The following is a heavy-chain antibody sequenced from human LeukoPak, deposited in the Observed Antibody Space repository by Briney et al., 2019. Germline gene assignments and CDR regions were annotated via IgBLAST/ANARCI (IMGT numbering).Heavy chain of an antibody. J-gene: IGHJ4*02. CDR1: GYTFTGYY. D-gene: IGHD4-11*01. CDR2: INPNCGGT. Sequence: ASVKVSCKASGYTFTGYYMHWVRQAPGQGLEWMGWINPNCGGTNYAQKFQGRVTMTRDTSISTAYMELSRLRSDDTAVYYCARSDYSNWADYWGQGTLVTVSS. V-gene: IGHV1-2*02. CDR3: ARSDYSNWADY.